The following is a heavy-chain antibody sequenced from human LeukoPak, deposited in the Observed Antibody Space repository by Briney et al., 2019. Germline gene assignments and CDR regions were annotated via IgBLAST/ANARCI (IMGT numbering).Heavy chain of an antibody. CDR3: AGALGYYGSGSYYNFDY. CDR2: FYYSGST. CDR1: GGSISSSSYY. V-gene: IGHV4-39*01. J-gene: IGHJ4*02. D-gene: IGHD3-10*01. Sequence: SETLSLTCTVSGGSISSSSYYWGWIRQPPGKGLEWIGSFYYSGSTFYNPSLKSRVTISVHTSRNQFSLNLSSVTAADMAVYYCAGALGYYGSGSYYNFDYWGQGTLVTVSS.